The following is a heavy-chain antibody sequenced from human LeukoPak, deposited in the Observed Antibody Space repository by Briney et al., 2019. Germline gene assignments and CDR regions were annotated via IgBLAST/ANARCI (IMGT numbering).Heavy chain of an antibody. Sequence: GGSLRLSCAASGFTFSSYAMSWVRQAPGKGLEWVSGISASGGSTSYADSVRGRFTISRDNSKNTLYLQMNSLRAEDTAVYYCAKETREIQLWSYFDYWGQGTLVTVSS. CDR3: AKETREIQLWSYFDY. CDR2: ISASGGST. V-gene: IGHV3-23*01. D-gene: IGHD5-18*01. CDR1: GFTFSSYA. J-gene: IGHJ4*02.